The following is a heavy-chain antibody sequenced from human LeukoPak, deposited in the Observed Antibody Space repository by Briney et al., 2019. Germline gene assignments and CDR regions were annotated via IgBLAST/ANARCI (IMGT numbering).Heavy chain of an antibody. V-gene: IGHV4-39*07. CDR3: ASRSSIWSGYQDTLYYFDS. J-gene: IGHJ4*02. CDR2: IYYSGIT. D-gene: IGHD3-3*01. CDR1: RGSISSSSYY. Sequence: SETLSLTCTVSRGSISSSSYYWGWLRQPPGKGLEWIGCIYYSGITYCDPPLKSRVTISVDTYKNQLSLNLPSMSAADTAVYYCASRSSIWSGYQDTLYYFDSWGQGTLVTVSS.